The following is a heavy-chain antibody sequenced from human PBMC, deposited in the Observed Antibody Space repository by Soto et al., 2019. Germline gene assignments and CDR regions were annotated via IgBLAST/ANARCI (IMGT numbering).Heavy chain of an antibody. CDR2: IKQDGSEK. V-gene: IGHV3-7*03. CDR3: AHRNYYESRGYYYYFDY. D-gene: IGHD3-22*01. J-gene: IGHJ4*02. CDR1: GFTFSSYW. Sequence: PGGSLRLSCAASGFTFSSYWMSWVRQAPGKGLEWVANIKQDGSEKYYVDSVKGRFTISRDNAKDSLYLQMNSLRAEDTAVYYCAHRNYYESRGYYYYFDYWGQGTLVTVSS.